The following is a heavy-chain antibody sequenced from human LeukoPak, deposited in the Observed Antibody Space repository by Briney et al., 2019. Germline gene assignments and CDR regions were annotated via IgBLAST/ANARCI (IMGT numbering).Heavy chain of an antibody. V-gene: IGHV4-39*01. CDR2: IYYSGST. Sequence: PSETLSLTCTVSGGSVSSSTYYWDWIRQPPGKRLEWIGTIYYSGSTYYNPSLKSRVTISVDTSKNQFSLRLSSVTAADTAVYYCARRRRSNSSHDYWGQGTLVTVSS. J-gene: IGHJ4*02. CDR3: ARRRRSNSSHDY. D-gene: IGHD6-6*01. CDR1: GGSVSSSTYY.